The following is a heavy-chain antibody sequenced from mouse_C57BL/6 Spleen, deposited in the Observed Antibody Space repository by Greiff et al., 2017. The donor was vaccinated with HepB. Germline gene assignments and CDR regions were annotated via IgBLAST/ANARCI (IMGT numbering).Heavy chain of an antibody. CDR3: AREGFGYGSKAWFAY. V-gene: IGHV1-82*01. CDR2: IYPGDGDT. J-gene: IGHJ3*01. D-gene: IGHD1-1*01. Sequence: VQLQQSGPELVKPGASVKISCKASGYAFSSSWMNWVKQRPGKGLEWIGRIYPGDGDTNYNGKFKGKATLTADKSSSTAYMQLSSLTSEDSAVYFCAREGFGYGSKAWFAYWGQGTLVTVSA. CDR1: GYAFSSSW.